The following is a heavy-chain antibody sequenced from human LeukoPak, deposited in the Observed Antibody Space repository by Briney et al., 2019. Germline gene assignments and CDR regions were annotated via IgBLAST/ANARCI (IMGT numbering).Heavy chain of an antibody. CDR3: STLWEIRPFDY. J-gene: IGHJ4*02. D-gene: IGHD1-26*01. Sequence: GRSLRLSCAASGFTFSSYGMHWVRQAPGKGLEWVALIWFDGSKIYYADSVKGRFTISRDNSKNTLYLQMNSLRAEDTAVYYRSTLWEIRPFDYWGQGTLVTVSS. CDR1: GFTFSSYG. CDR2: IWFDGSKI. V-gene: IGHV3-33*01.